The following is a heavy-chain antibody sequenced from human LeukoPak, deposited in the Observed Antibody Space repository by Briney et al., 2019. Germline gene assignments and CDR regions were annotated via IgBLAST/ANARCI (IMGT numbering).Heavy chain of an antibody. CDR3: ARLGSSSWHSDY. CDR2: IIPIFGTA. CDR1: GGTFSSYS. Sequence: SVKVSCKASGGTFSSYSVSWVRQAPGQGLEWMGRIIPIFGTANYAQKFQGRVTITTDESTSTAYMELSSLRSEDTAVYYCARLGSSSWHSDYWGQGTLVTVSS. D-gene: IGHD6-13*01. J-gene: IGHJ4*02. V-gene: IGHV1-69*05.